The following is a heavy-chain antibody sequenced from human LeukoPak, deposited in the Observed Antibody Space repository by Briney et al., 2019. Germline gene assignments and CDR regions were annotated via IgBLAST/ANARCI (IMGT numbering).Heavy chain of an antibody. J-gene: IGHJ6*03. V-gene: IGHV3-23*01. CDR2: ISGSGGST. D-gene: IGHD5-24*01. Sequence: PGGSLRLSCAASGFTFSSYGMSWVRQAPGKGLEWVSAISGSGGSTYYADSVKGRFTISRDSSKNTLYLQMNSLRAEDTAVYYCANKRRGYNKGRGGHRYYYYYYMDVWGKGTTVTVSS. CDR3: ANKRRGYNKGRGGHRYYYYYYMDV. CDR1: GFTFSSYG.